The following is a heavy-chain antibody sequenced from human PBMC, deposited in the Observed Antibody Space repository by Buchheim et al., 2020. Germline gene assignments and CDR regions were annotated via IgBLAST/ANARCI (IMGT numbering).Heavy chain of an antibody. J-gene: IGHJ4*02. CDR2: ISSSSSTI. V-gene: IGHV3-48*02. CDR1: GFTFSSYS. D-gene: IGHD2-2*01. Sequence: EVQLVESGGGLVQPGGSLRLSCAASGFTFSSYSMNWVRQAPGKGLEWVSYISSSSSTIYYADSVKGRFTISRDNAKNSLYLQMYSLRDEDTAVYYCARDACSSTSCAFDYWGQGTL. CDR3: ARDACSSTSCAFDY.